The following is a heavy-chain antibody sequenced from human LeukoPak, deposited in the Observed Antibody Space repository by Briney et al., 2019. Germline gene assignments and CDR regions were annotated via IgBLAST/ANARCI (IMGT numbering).Heavy chain of an antibody. V-gene: IGHV3-7*01. CDR1: GFTFSSYG. Sequence: PGGSLRLSCAASGFTFSSYGMHWVRQAPGKGLEWVANIKPDGSEKYYVDSVKGRLTISRDNAKNSVYLQMKSLRAEDTAVYYCARDKFGGTDYWGQGTLVTVSS. CDR2: IKPDGSEK. D-gene: IGHD3-16*01. J-gene: IGHJ4*02. CDR3: ARDKFGGTDY.